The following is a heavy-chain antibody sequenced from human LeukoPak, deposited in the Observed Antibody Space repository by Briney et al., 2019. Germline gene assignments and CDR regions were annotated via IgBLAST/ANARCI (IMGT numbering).Heavy chain of an antibody. D-gene: IGHD6-13*01. CDR3: ARLGLAAAGNRYFDY. CDR2: IYHSGST. Sequence: PSETLSLTCTVSGYSISSGYYWGWIRQPPGKGLEWIGSIYHSGSTYYNPSLKSRVTISVDTSKNQFSLKLSSVTAADTAVYYCARLGLAAAGNRYFDYWGQGTLVTVSS. V-gene: IGHV4-38-2*02. CDR1: GYSISSGYY. J-gene: IGHJ4*02.